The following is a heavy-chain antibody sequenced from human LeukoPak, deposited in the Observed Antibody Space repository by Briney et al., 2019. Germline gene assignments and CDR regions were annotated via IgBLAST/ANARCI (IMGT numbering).Heavy chain of an antibody. CDR3: AKAEWELLPFDY. D-gene: IGHD1-26*01. V-gene: IGHV1-18*01. J-gene: IGHJ4*02. Sequence: ASVKVSCKASGYTFTSYGISWVRQAPGQGLEWMGWISAYNGNTNYAQKLQGRVTMTTDTSTSTAYMELRSLRSDDTAVYYCAKAEWELLPFDYWGQGTLVTVSS. CDR1: GYTFTSYG. CDR2: ISAYNGNT.